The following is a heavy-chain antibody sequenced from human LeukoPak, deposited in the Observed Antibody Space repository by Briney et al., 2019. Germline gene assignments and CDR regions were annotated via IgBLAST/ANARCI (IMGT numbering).Heavy chain of an antibody. J-gene: IGHJ4*02. Sequence: GGSLRLSCAASGFNFSNYWMSWVRQAPGKGLQWVANIKRDGSEKYYVDSVKGRFTISRDNAKNSLYLQVNRLRGEDTAIYYCARGNEFWSGPRYYFDFWGQGTLVTVSS. CDR2: IKRDGSEK. CDR3: ARGNEFWSGPRYYFDF. D-gene: IGHD3-3*01. V-gene: IGHV3-7*01. CDR1: GFNFSNYW.